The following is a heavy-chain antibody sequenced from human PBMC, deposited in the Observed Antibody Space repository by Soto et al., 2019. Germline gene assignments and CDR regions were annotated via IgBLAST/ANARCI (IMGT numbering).Heavy chain of an antibody. CDR1: GFTFSDHY. V-gene: IGHV3-72*01. Sequence: EVQLVESGGGLVQPGRSLRLSCAALGFTFSDHYMDWVRQAPGKGLEWVGRIRNKANSYTTAYAASVKGTFTISRDDAKNLLFLQMFSLKTEDTAVYYCSIAGILTTPYYFDYWGQGTLVTVSS. J-gene: IGHJ4*01. CDR2: IRNKANSYTT. CDR3: SIAGILTTPYYFDY. D-gene: IGHD2-21*01.